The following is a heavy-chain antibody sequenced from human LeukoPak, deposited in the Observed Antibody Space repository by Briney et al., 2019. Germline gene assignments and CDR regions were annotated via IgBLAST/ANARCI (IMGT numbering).Heavy chain of an antibody. CDR3: ARGDSSSWYRKDDAFDI. CDR2: IYYSGST. V-gene: IGHV4-39*07. D-gene: IGHD6-13*01. Sequence: SETLSLTCTVSGGSISSSSYYWGWIRQPPGKGLEWIGSIYYSGSTYYNPSLKSRVTISVDTSKNQFSLKLSSVTAADTAVYYCARGDSSSWYRKDDAFDIWGQGTMVTVSS. J-gene: IGHJ3*02. CDR1: GGSISSSSYY.